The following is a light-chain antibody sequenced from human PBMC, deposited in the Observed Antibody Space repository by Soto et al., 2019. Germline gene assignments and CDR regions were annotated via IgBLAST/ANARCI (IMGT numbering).Light chain of an antibody. CDR2: AAS. J-gene: IGKJ1*01. Sequence: DIQMTQSPSSLSASVGDRVTITCRASQSISSYLNWYQQKPGKAPKLLIYAASSLQSGVPSRLSGSGSGTDFTLTISSLQPEDFATYYCQQSYSTFTWTFGQGTKVDI. V-gene: IGKV1-39*01. CDR3: QQSYSTFTWT. CDR1: QSISSY.